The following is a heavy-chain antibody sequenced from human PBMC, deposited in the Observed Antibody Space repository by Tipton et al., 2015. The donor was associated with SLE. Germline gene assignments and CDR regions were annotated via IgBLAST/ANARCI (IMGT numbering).Heavy chain of an antibody. Sequence: SLRLSCAASGFTFSSYSMNWVRQAPGKGLEWVSYISSSGSTIYYADSVKGRFTISRDNSKNTLYLQMNSLRAEDTAVYYCAKDRYMYYYDSSGYYHGWGQGTLVTVSS. CDR1: GFTFSSYS. J-gene: IGHJ4*02. CDR3: AKDRYMYYYDSSGYYHG. CDR2: ISSSGSTI. V-gene: IGHV3-48*01. D-gene: IGHD3-22*01.